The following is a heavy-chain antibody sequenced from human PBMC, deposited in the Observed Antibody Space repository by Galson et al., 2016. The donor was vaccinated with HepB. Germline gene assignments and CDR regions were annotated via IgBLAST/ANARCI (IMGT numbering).Heavy chain of an antibody. Sequence: SLRLSCAASGFSVSSNYIIWVRQAPRKGLEWVSAIYSGGSTYYADAVKGHFTVSSDNPKNTVYLQMNSLRAEDTAVYYCAREAIAAAGTHDAFDIWGQGTMVTVCS. CDR3: AREAIAAAGTHDAFDI. CDR2: IYSGGST. V-gene: IGHV3-53*01. D-gene: IGHD6-13*01. J-gene: IGHJ3*02. CDR1: GFSVSSNY.